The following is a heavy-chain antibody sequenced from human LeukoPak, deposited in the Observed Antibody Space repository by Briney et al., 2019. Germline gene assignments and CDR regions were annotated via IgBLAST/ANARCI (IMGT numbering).Heavy chain of an antibody. D-gene: IGHD1-1*01. CDR2: IKPNSGGT. J-gene: IGHJ5*02. CDR3: ARGGRYNWNANPNWFDP. V-gene: IGHV1-2*04. CDR1: GYTFTGYY. Sequence: GASVKVSRKASGYTFTGYYMHWVRQAPGQGLEWMGWIKPNSGGTNYAQKFQGWVTMTRDTSISTAYMELSRLRSDDTAVYYCARGGRYNWNANPNWFDPWGQGTLVTVSS.